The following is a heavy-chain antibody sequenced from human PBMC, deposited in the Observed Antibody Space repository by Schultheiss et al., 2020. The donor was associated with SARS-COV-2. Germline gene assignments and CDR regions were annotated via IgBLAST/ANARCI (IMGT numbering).Heavy chain of an antibody. Sequence: GGSLRLSCAASGFTFGDHWMYWVRQAPGKGLVWVSRINSDGSSTSYADSVKGRFIISRDNSKNTLYLQMNSLRAEDTAVYYCVRDADYSNYGFDSWGQGTLVTVSS. V-gene: IGHV3-74*01. CDR3: VRDADYSNYGFDS. J-gene: IGHJ4*02. D-gene: IGHD4-11*01. CDR2: INSDGSST. CDR1: GFTFGDHW.